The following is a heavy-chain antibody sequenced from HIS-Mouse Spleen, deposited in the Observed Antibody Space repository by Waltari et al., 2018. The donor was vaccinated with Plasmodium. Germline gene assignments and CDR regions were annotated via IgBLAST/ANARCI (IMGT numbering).Heavy chain of an antibody. J-gene: IGHJ2*01. D-gene: IGHD6-13*01. CDR3: ASSWYWYFDL. Sequence: EVQLVESGGGLVQPGGSLRLSCAASGFTFSSYWMSWVRQAPGKVLDWGANIKQDGSEKYYVDAVKGRFTISRDNAKNSLYLQMNSLRAEDTAVYYCASSWYWYFDLWGRGTLVTVSS. V-gene: IGHV3-7*01. CDR1: GFTFSSYW. CDR2: IKQDGSEK.